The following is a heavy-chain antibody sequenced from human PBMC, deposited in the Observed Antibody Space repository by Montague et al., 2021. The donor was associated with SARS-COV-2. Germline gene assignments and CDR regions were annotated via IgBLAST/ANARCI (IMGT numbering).Heavy chain of an antibody. J-gene: IGHJ4*02. Sequence: SETLSLTCAVYGGSFSDYFWTWIRQPPGQGLEWIGEINHRGTSNYNPSLTSRVSISVDTSKNQFSLSLGSVTAAATAVYYCARDRQHFNMIVVVMTGGEYDLDYWGQGTLVTVSS. V-gene: IGHV4-34*01. CDR1: GGSFSDYF. CDR2: INHRGTS. CDR3: ARDRQHFNMIVVVMTGGEYDLDY. D-gene: IGHD3-22*01.